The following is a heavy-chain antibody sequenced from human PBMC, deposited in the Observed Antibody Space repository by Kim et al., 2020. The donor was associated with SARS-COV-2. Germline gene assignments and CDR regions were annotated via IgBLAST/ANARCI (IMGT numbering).Heavy chain of an antibody. D-gene: IGHD2-15*01. CDR1: GFTVSSNY. V-gene: IGHV3-53*01. J-gene: IGHJ6*03. CDR3: ARRINYCSGGSCYSGAYYYYMDV. CDR2: IYSGGST. Sequence: GGSLRLSCAASGFTVSSNYMSWVRQAPGKGLEWVSVIYSGGSTYYADSVKGRFTISRHNSKNTLYLQMNSLRAEDTAVYYCARRINYCSGGSCYSGAYYYYMDVWGKGTTVTVSS.